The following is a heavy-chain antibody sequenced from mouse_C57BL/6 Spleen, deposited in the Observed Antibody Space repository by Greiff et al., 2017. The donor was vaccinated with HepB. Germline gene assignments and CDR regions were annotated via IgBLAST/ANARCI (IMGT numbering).Heavy chain of an antibody. CDR3: ARGDGYDGFDY. J-gene: IGHJ2*01. V-gene: IGHV1-81*01. D-gene: IGHD2-2*01. CDR2: IYPRSGNT. Sequence: VKLVESGAELARPGASVKLSCKASGYTFTSYGISWVKQRTGQGLEWIGEIYPRSGNTYYNEKFKGKATLTADKSSSTAYMELRSLTSEDSAVYFCARGDGYDGFDYWGQGTTLTVSS. CDR1: GYTFTSYG.